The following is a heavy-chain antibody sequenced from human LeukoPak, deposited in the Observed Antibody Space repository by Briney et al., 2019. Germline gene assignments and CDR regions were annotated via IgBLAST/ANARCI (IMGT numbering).Heavy chain of an antibody. Sequence: GGSLRLSCAASGFTFSSYGMHWVRQAPGKGLEWVAFIRYDGSNKYYADSVKGRFTISRDNSKNTLYLQMNRLRAEDTAVYYCARDLQCGGDCHYDAFDIWGQGTMVTVSS. J-gene: IGHJ3*02. CDR2: IRYDGSNK. CDR3: ARDLQCGGDCHYDAFDI. CDR1: GFTFSSYG. D-gene: IGHD2-21*02. V-gene: IGHV3-30*02.